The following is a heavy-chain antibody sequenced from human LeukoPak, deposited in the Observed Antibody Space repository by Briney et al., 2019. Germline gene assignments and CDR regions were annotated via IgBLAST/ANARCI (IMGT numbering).Heavy chain of an antibody. D-gene: IGHD3-22*01. V-gene: IGHV1-18*01. CDR1: GYTFTSYG. J-gene: IGHJ4*02. CDR2: ISAYNGNT. CDR3: ARDRKYYYDSSGFPRIDY. Sequence: ASVKVSCRASGYTFTSYGISWVRQAPGQGLEWMGWISAYNGNTKYAQKLQGRVTMTTDTSTSTAYMELRSLRSDDTAVYYCARDRKYYYDSSGFPRIDYWGQGTLVTVSS.